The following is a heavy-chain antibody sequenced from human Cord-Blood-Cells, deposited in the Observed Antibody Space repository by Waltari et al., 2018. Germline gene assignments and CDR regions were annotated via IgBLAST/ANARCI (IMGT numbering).Heavy chain of an antibody. V-gene: IGHV4-38-2*02. CDR1: GYSISRGYS. CDR3: ARDSEAYCGGDCYDSSFDY. Sequence: QVQLQESGPGLAKPSETLSLTCTVSGYSISRGYSWGCIGQPPGTGLEWMGSIYHSGSTYYNPSLKSRVTISVDTSKNQFSLKLSSVTAADTAVYYCARDSEAYCGGDCYDSSFDYWGQGTLVTVSS. CDR2: IYHSGST. J-gene: IGHJ4*02. D-gene: IGHD2-21*01.